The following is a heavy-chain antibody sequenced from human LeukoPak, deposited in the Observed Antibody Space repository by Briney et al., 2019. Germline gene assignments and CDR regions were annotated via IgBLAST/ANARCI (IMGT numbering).Heavy chain of an antibody. Sequence: PGGSLRLSCAASGFTFSSYAMSWVRQAPGKGLEWVSAISGSGGSTYYADSVKGRFTISRDNSKNTLYLQVNSLRAEDTAVYYCARDQGKGYYYYGMDVWGQGTTVTVSS. CDR2: ISGSGGST. V-gene: IGHV3-23*01. CDR1: GFTFSSYA. J-gene: IGHJ6*02. CDR3: ARDQGKGYYYYGMDV.